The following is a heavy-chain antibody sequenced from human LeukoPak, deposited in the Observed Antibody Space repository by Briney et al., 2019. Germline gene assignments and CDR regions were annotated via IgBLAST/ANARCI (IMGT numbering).Heavy chain of an antibody. CDR1: GFTFSSYW. CDR3: AKDGSMPWGYYMDV. D-gene: IGHD2/OR15-2a*01. Sequence: GRSLRLSCAASGFTFSSYWMHWVRQAPGKGLEWVSYISSGGSTIYYADSVKGRFTISRDNAKNSLYLEMNSLRAEDTAVYYCAKDGSMPWGYYMDVWGKGTTVTISS. CDR2: ISSGGSTI. J-gene: IGHJ6*03. V-gene: IGHV3-48*04.